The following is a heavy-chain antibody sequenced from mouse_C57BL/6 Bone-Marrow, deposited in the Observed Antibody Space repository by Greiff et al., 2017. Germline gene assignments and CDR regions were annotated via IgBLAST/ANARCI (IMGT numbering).Heavy chain of an antibody. CDR2: IYPGNSDT. V-gene: IGHV1-5*01. J-gene: IGHJ1*03. Sequence: EVQLQQSGTVLARPGASVKMSCKTSGYTFTSYWMHWVKQRPGQGLEWIGAIYPGNSDTSYNQKFKGKAKLTAVTSASTAYMELSSLTNEDSAVYYCRSLFITTGVDVWGTGTTVTVSS. CDR1: GYTFTSYW. CDR3: RSLFITTGVDV. D-gene: IGHD1-1*01.